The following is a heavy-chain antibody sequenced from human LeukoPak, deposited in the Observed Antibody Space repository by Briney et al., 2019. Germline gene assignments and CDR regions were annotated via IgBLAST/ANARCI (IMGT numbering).Heavy chain of an antibody. V-gene: IGHV3-23*01. J-gene: IGHJ4*02. CDR1: GFTFSSYA. Sequence: GGSLRLSWAASGFTFSSYAMSWVRQAPGKGLEWVSAISGSGGSTYYADFVKGRFTISRDNSKNTLYLQMNSLRAEDTAVYYCAKPPGIAIFGVVEDWGQGTLVTVSS. CDR2: ISGSGGST. D-gene: IGHD3-3*01. CDR3: AKPPGIAIFGVVED.